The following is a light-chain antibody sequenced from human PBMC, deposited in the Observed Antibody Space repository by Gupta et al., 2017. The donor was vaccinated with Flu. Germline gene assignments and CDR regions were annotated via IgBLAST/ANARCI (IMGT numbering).Light chain of an antibody. CDR3: GTWESSMSTVV. V-gene: IGLV1-51*01. J-gene: IGLJ2*01. CDR2: DND. Sequence: QSVLTQPPSVSAAPGHKVTISCSGSSSNIGNNYVSWYQHLPGTAPRLLIYDNDKRPSGTPDRFSGSKSGASATLGITGLQTGDEADYFCGTWESSMSTVVFGGGTKLTVL. CDR1: SSNIGNNY.